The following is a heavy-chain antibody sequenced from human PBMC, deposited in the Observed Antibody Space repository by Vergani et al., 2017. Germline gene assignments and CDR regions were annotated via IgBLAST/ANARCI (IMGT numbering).Heavy chain of an antibody. Sequence: QVQLQESGPGLVKPSETLSLTCAVSGYSINSDFYWGWIRQPPGKGLEWIATIYPSGNTYYNPSLNSRLTMSVDTSKNQFSLKLNSMTAADTAVYYCARRPTWELGAFDIGGQGTLVTVSS. CDR1: GYSINSDFY. CDR2: IYPSGNT. CDR3: ARRPTWELGAFDI. J-gene: IGHJ3*02. D-gene: IGHD1-26*01. V-gene: IGHV4-38-2*01.